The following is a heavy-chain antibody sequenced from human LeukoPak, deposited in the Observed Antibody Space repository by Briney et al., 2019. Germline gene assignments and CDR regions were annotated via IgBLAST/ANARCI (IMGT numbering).Heavy chain of an antibody. V-gene: IGHV1-2*02. CDR2: INPNSGGT. Sequence: ASVKVSCKASGYTFTGYYIHWVRQAPGQGLEWMGWINPNSGGTKYAQKFQGRVTMTRDTSISTAYMELSRLRSDDTAVYFCAREHSSGYYFDAFDIWGQGTMVTVSS. J-gene: IGHJ3*02. CDR1: GYTFTGYY. D-gene: IGHD3-22*01. CDR3: AREHSSGYYFDAFDI.